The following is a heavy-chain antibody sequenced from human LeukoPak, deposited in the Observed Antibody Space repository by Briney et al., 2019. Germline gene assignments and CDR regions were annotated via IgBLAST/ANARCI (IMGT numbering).Heavy chain of an antibody. V-gene: IGHV4-30-4*08. J-gene: IGHJ4*02. CDR2: VYYSGST. CDR1: GGSISSGDYY. CDR3: AREGAYYYDSSGNNY. Sequence: SETLSLTCTVSGGSISSGDYYWSWIRQPPGKGLEWIGCVYYSGSTYYNPSLKSRVTISVDTSKNQFSLKLSSVTAADTAVYYCAREGAYYYDSSGNNYWGQGTLVTVSS. D-gene: IGHD3-22*01.